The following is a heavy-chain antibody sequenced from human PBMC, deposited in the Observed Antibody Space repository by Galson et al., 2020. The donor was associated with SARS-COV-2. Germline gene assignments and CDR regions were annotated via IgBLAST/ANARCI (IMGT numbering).Heavy chain of an antibody. CDR3: ARRGGSSSSPGDY. CDR1: GYSFTSYW. V-gene: IGHV5-10-1*01. CDR2: IDPSDSYT. D-gene: IGHD2-15*01. J-gene: IGHJ4*02. Sequence: KIGESLKISCKGSGYSFTSYWISWVRQMPGKGLEWMGRIDPSDSYTNYSPSFQGHVTISADKSISTAYLQWSSLKASDTAMYYCARRGGSSSSPGDYWGQGTLVTVSS.